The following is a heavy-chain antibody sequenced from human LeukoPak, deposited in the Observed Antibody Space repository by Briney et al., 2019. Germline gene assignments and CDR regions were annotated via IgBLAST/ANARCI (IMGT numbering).Heavy chain of an antibody. CDR2: INHSGST. CDR3: ASVLYYDFWRGHRGLNWFDP. CDR1: GGSFSGYY. D-gene: IGHD3-3*01. Sequence: SETLSLTCAVYGGSFSGYYWSWIRQPPGKGLEWIGEINHSGSTNYNPSLKSRVTISVDTSKNQFSLKLSSVTAADTAVYYCASVLYYDFWRGHRGLNWFDPWGQGTLVTVSS. V-gene: IGHV4-34*01. J-gene: IGHJ5*02.